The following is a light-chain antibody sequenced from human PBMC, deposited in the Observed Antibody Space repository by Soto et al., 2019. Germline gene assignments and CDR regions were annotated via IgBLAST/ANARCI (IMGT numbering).Light chain of an antibody. CDR2: AAS. J-gene: IGKJ1*01. V-gene: IGKV1-39*01. CDR1: QSITTY. Sequence: DIPMTQSPSSLSASVGDRVTVTCRASQSITTYLNWYQQKPGKAPKLLIYAASSLQSGVPSRFSGCGSGTDFTLTITSLQPEDFATYICQQSYGTPWTFGRGTKVEIK. CDR3: QQSYGTPWT.